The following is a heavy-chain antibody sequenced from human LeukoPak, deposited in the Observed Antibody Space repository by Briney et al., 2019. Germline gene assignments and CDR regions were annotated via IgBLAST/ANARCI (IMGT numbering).Heavy chain of an antibody. CDR3: ARGNYGSGSYPLDY. D-gene: IGHD3-10*01. Sequence: PSQTLSLTCTVSGGSISSGSYYWSWIRQPAGKGLEWIGRIYTSGSTNYNPSLKSRVTISVDTSKNQFSLKLSSVTAADTAVYYCARGNYGSGSYPLDYWGQGTLVTVSS. V-gene: IGHV4-61*02. CDR2: IYTSGST. CDR1: GGSISSGSYY. J-gene: IGHJ4*02.